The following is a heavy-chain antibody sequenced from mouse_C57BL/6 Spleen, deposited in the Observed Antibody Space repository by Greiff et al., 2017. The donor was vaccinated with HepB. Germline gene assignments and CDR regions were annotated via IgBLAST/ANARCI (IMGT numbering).Heavy chain of an antibody. CDR3: AREGIANWVGDY. D-gene: IGHD4-1*01. J-gene: IGHJ2*01. V-gene: IGHV1-53*01. Sequence: QVQLQQPGTELVKPGASVKLSCKASGYTFTSYWMHWVKQRPGQGLEWIGNINPSNGGTNYNEKFKSKATLTVDKSSSTAYMKLSSLTSEDAAVYYCAREGIANWVGDYWGQGTTLTVSS. CDR1: GYTFTSYW. CDR2: INPSNGGT.